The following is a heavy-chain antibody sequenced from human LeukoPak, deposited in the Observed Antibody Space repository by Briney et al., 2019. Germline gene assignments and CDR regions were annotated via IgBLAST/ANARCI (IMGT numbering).Heavy chain of an antibody. V-gene: IGHV4-34*01. D-gene: IGHD3-10*01. CDR2: ISDREST. J-gene: IGHJ4*02. Sequence: SETLSLTCGVFGGYFSDYYWSWIRQSPGKGLEWIGEISDRESTNYNPSLRSRVTISEDKSKNQFSLRLTSVTAADTAVYYCAHGNLHYGSGSYYYWGQGTQVTVSS. CDR1: GGYFSDYY. CDR3: AHGNLHYGSGSYYY.